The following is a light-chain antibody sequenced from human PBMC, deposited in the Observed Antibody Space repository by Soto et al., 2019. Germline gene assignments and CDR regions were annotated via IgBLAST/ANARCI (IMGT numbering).Light chain of an antibody. V-gene: IGKV3-20*01. CDR2: GAS. Sequence: EIVITQSPATLSVSPGERATLSCRASQSVTKNFLAWYQQKPGQAPRLLIYGASSRATGIPDRFSGSGSGTDFTLTISRLEPEDFAVYYCQQYGSSPLTFGQGTKVDIK. CDR3: QQYGSSPLT. CDR1: QSVTKNF. J-gene: IGKJ1*01.